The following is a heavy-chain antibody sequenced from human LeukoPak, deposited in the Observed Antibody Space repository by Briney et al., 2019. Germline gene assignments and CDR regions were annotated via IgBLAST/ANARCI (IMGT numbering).Heavy chain of an antibody. V-gene: IGHV4-39*01. Sequence: SETLSLTCTVSGGSISSSSYYWGWIRQPPGKGLEWIGSIYYSGSTYCNPSLKSRVTISVDTSKNQFSLKLSSVTAADTAVYYCASRNEDLIAAAGSDAFDIWGQGTMVTVSS. D-gene: IGHD6-13*01. CDR3: ASRNEDLIAAAGSDAFDI. CDR1: GGSISSSSYY. J-gene: IGHJ3*02. CDR2: IYYSGST.